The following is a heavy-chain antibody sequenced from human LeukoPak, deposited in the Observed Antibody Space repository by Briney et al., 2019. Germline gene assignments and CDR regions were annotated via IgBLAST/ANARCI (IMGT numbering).Heavy chain of an antibody. CDR1: GFTFSSYA. V-gene: IGHV3-30*04. CDR2: ISYDGSNK. CDR3: ARATYYYDSSGYYSDWFDP. Sequence: PGGSLRLSCAASGFTFSSYAMHWVRQAPGKGLEWVAVISYDGSNKYYADSVKGRFTISRDNSKNTLYLQMNSLRAEDTAVYYCARATYYYDSSGYYSDWFDPWGQGTLVNVSS. J-gene: IGHJ5*02. D-gene: IGHD3-22*01.